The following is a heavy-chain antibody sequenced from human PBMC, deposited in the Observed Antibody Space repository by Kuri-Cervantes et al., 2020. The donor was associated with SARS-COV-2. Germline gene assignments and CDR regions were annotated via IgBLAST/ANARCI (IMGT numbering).Heavy chain of an antibody. J-gene: IGHJ2*01. V-gene: IGHV3-20*01. CDR3: ARGTESGYPNWYFDL. CDR2: INWNGGST. CDR1: GFTFDDYG. Sequence: GESLKISCAASGFTFDDYGMSWVRQAPGKGLEWVSGINWNGGSTGYADSVKGRFTISRDNAKNSLYLQMNSLRAEDTASYHCARGTESGYPNWYFDLWGRGTLVTVSS. D-gene: IGHD3-3*01.